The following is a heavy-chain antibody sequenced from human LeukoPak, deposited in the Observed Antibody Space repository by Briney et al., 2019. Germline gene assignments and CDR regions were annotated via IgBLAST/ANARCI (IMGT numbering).Heavy chain of an antibody. V-gene: IGHV5-51*01. CDR3: ARLSEELEAHFDF. D-gene: IGHD6-13*01. J-gene: IGHJ4*02. Sequence: GESLKISCKGSGYSFTDYWIGWVRQMPGKGLEWMGVIYGGDSETSYSPSFQGHVTISADKSIWTAYLQWSSLKASDTAMYYCARLSEELEAHFDFWGQGTPVTVSS. CDR1: GYSFTDYW. CDR2: IYGGDSET.